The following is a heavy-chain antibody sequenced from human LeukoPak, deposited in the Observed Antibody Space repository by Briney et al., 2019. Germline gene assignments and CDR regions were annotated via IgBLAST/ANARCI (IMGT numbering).Heavy chain of an antibody. D-gene: IGHD4-17*01. CDR1: GASISISNW. Sequence: SETLSLTCAVSGASISISNWWSWVLQPPGKGLEWIGEMYHSGSTNYNPSLKSRVTISVDKSKNQFSLRLSSVTAADTAVYYCARERTPGVTTKAFDIWGQGTMVTVSS. CDR2: MYHSGST. CDR3: ARERTPGVTTKAFDI. J-gene: IGHJ3*02. V-gene: IGHV4-4*02.